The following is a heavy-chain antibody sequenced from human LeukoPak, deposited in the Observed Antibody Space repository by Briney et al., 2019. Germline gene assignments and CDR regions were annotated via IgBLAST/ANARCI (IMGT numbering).Heavy chain of an antibody. J-gene: IGHJ5*02. CDR1: GGSISSSSYY. CDR2: IYYSGST. CDR3: ARVERNITGTTGWFDP. V-gene: IGHV4-61*05. Sequence: SETLSLTCTVSGGSISSSSYYWGWIRQPPGKGLEWIGYIYYSGSTNYNPSLKSRVTISVDTSKNQFSLKLSSVTAADTAVYYCARVERNITGTTGWFDPWGQGTLVTVSS. D-gene: IGHD1-20*01.